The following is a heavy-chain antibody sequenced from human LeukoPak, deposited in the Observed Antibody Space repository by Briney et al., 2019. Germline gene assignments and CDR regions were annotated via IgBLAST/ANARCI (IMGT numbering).Heavy chain of an antibody. CDR3: AREVQRMGISAGGTEYHYYYMDV. D-gene: IGHD6-13*01. J-gene: IGHJ6*03. CDR1: GGSISSYY. CDR2: IYISGST. V-gene: IGHV4-4*07. Sequence: SETLSLTCTVSGGSISSYYWSWIRQPAGKGLEWIGRIYISGSTNYNPSLKSRVTMSVDTSKNQFSLKLSSVTAADTAVYYCAREVQRMGISAGGTEYHYYYMDVWGKGTTVTIS.